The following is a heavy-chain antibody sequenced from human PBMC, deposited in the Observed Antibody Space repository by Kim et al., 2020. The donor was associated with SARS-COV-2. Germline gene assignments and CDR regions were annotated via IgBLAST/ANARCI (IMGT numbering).Heavy chain of an antibody. CDR3: AKEMGLIAVAEILDY. V-gene: IGHV3-23*01. D-gene: IGHD6-19*01. Sequence: YADSVKGRFTISRDNSKNTLYLQMNSLRAEDTAVYYCAKEMGLIAVAEILDYWGQGTLVTVSS. J-gene: IGHJ4*02.